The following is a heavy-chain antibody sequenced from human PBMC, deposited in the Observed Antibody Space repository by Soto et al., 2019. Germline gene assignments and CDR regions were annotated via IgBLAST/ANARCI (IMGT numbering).Heavy chain of an antibody. Sequence: PGGSLRLSCAASGFTFSSYAMSWVRQAPGKGLEWVSYISSSGSTIYYADSVKGRFTISRDNAKNSLYLQMNSLRAEDTAVYYCAREDWNYGYYYYGMDVWGQGTTVTVSS. CDR2: ISSSGSTI. J-gene: IGHJ6*02. CDR3: AREDWNYGYYYYGMDV. V-gene: IGHV3-48*04. D-gene: IGHD1-7*01. CDR1: GFTFSSYA.